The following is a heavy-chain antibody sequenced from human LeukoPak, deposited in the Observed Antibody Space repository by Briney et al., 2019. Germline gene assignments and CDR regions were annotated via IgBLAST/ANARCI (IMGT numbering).Heavy chain of an antibody. J-gene: IGHJ6*04. CDR1: GYTFTAYY. CDR2: IIPIFGTA. CDR3: ARQYRVGVVITRQLDV. Sequence: GASVKVSCKASGYTFTAYYIHWVRQAPGQGLEWVGGIIPIFGTANYAQKFQGRVTITADESTSTAYMELSSLRSEDTAVYYCARQYRVGVVITRQLDVWGKGTTVTVSS. D-gene: IGHD3-3*01. V-gene: IGHV1-69*13.